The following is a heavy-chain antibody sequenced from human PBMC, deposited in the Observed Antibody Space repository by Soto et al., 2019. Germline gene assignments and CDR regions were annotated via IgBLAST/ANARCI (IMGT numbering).Heavy chain of an antibody. D-gene: IGHD3-10*01. CDR3: ARAVVTRSGGYYGMDV. Sequence: QVQLVQSGAEVKKPGSSVKVSCKASGGTFSSYAISWVRQAPGQGLEWMGGIIPIFGTATYAQKFQGRVTITADESTSTAYMELSSLRSEDTAVYYCARAVVTRSGGYYGMDVWGQGTTVTVSS. CDR1: GGTFSSYA. V-gene: IGHV1-69*01. CDR2: IIPIFGTA. J-gene: IGHJ6*02.